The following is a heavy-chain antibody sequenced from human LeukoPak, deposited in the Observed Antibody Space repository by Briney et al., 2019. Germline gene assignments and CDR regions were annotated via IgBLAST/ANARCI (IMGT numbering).Heavy chain of an antibody. CDR2: ISGSGGST. J-gene: IGHJ3*02. V-gene: IGHV3-23*01. CDR3: AKDLGARSGWYLHWDAFDI. CDR1: GFTFSSYA. Sequence: GGSLRLSCAASGFTFSSYAMSWVRQAPGKGLEWVSAISGSGGSTYYADSVKGRFTISRDNSKNTLYLQMNSLRAEDTAVYYCAKDLGARSGWYLHWDAFDIWGQGTMVTVSS. D-gene: IGHD6-19*01.